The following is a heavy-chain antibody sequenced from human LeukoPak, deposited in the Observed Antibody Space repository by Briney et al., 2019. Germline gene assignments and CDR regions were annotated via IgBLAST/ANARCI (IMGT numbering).Heavy chain of an antibody. D-gene: IGHD6-13*01. CDR3: AKAYTRSWYAAFDI. CDR1: GFAFTDYA. J-gene: IGHJ3*02. Sequence: GGSLRLSCAASGFAFTDYAISWVRQAPGKGLEWVSAITDSGGATCYADSVKGRFTISRDNSKNTLYLQMNSLRGDDTAIYYCAKAYTRSWYAAFDIWGQGTMVTISS. V-gene: IGHV3-23*01. CDR2: ITDSGGAT.